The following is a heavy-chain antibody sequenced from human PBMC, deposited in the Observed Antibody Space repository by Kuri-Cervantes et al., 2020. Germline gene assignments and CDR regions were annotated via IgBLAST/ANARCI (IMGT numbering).Heavy chain of an antibody. Sequence: GESLKISCAASGFTFSDYYMSWIRQAPGKGLEWVSYISSSGSTIYYADSVKGRFTISRDNAKNSLYLQMNSLRAEDTAVYYCARAVGAYYYYYMDVWGKGTTVTVSS. D-gene: IGHD1-26*01. J-gene: IGHJ6*03. CDR1: GFTFSDYY. CDR3: ARAVGAYYYYYMDV. V-gene: IGHV3-11*04. CDR2: ISSSGSTI.